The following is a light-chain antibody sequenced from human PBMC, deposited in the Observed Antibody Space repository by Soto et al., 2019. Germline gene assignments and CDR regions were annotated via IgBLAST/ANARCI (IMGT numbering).Light chain of an antibody. CDR1: SSNVGSHT. J-gene: IGLJ2*01. V-gene: IGLV1-44*01. CDR2: NSN. Sequence: QSVLTQPPSASGTPGQRVTISCSGGSSNVGSHTVNWYQQFPGMAPKLLIYNSNQRPSGVPDRFSGSKSGTSASLAISGLQSGDEGDYFCAVWEKSLNGLVFGGGTKLTVL. CDR3: AVWEKSLNGLV.